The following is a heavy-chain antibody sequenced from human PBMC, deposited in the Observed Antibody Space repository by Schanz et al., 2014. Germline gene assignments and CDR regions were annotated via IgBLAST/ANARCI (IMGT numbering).Heavy chain of an antibody. V-gene: IGHV3-30-3*01. CDR3: ASPSGYSDYGTYFDF. CDR1: GFTFSSYA. D-gene: IGHD5-12*01. J-gene: IGHJ4*02. CDR2: ISNDGSIK. Sequence: QVQLVESGGGLVQPGGSLRLSCAASGFTFSSYAMSWVRQAPGKGLEWVALISNDGSIKYYADSVEGRFTISRDNSRNTLYLQMNSLRTEDTAVYYCASPSGYSDYGTYFDFWGQGTLVTVSS.